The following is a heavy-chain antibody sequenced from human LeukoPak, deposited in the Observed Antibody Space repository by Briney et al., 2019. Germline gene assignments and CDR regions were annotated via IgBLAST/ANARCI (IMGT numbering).Heavy chain of an antibody. D-gene: IGHD3-22*01. Sequence: ASVKVSCKASGYTFTSYDINWVRQATGQGLEWMGWMNPNSGNTGYAQKFQGRVTITRNTSISTAYMELSSLRSEDTAVYYCARRGYFDSSGRRYYFDYWGQGALVTVSS. CDR1: GYTFTSYD. CDR3: ARRGYFDSSGRRYYFDY. CDR2: MNPNSGNT. V-gene: IGHV1-8*03. J-gene: IGHJ4*02.